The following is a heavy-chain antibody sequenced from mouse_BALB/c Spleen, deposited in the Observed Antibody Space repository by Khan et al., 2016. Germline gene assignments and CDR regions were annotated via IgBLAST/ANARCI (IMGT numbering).Heavy chain of an antibody. V-gene: IGHV4-1*02. CDR3: ARAGYYGYLVN. D-gene: IGHD1-1*01. CDR2: INPDSSTI. CDR1: GFDFSRYW. Sequence: EVKLLESGGGLVQPGGSLKLSCEASGFDFSRYWMSWVRQAPGKGLEWIGEINPDSSTINYTPSLKDKFIISRDNAKHTLYLQMRKVRSEDTVLYYCARAGYYGYLVNWGQGTLVTVSA. J-gene: IGHJ3*01.